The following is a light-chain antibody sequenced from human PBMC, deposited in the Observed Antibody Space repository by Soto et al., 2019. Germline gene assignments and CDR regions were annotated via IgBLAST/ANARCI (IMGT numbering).Light chain of an antibody. J-gene: IGKJ4*01. Sequence: IVLTQSPATLSVSPWERAALSCRASQSVSSNLAWYQQKPGQPPRLLIFGASTRATGIPARFSGSGSEAEFTLTISSLQSEDFAVYYCQQYSVWPLTFGGGTKVDIK. CDR2: GAS. V-gene: IGKV3D-15*01. CDR1: QSVSSN. CDR3: QQYSVWPLT.